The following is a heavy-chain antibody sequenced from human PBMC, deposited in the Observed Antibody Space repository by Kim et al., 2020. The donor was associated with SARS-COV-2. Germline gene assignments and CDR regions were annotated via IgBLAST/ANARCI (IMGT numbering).Heavy chain of an antibody. V-gene: IGHV4-31*03. D-gene: IGHD1-20*01. J-gene: IGHJ6*02. CDR1: GGSISSGGYY. CDR2: IYYSGST. Sequence: SETLSLTCTVSGGSISSGGYYWSWIRQHPGKGLEWIGYIYYSGSTYYNPSLKSRVTISVDTSKNQFSLKLSSVTAADTAVYYCARDNVGYNWNDVTYYYYGMDVWGQGTTVTVSS. CDR3: ARDNVGYNWNDVTYYYYGMDV.